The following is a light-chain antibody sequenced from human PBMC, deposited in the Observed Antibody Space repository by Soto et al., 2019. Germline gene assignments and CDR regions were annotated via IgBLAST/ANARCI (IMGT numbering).Light chain of an antibody. CDR1: QSISSY. J-gene: IGKJ1*01. Sequence: DIQMTQSPSSLSASVGDGVTITCRASQSISSYLNWYQQKPGKAPKLLIYAASSLQSGVPSRFSGSGSGTEFTLTISSLQPDDFATYYCQQYNSDWKFGQGTKVDIK. V-gene: IGKV1-39*01. CDR3: QQYNSDWK. CDR2: AAS.